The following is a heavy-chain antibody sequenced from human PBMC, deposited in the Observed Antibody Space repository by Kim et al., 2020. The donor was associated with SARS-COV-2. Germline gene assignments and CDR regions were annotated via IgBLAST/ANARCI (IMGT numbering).Heavy chain of an antibody. Sequence: SETLSLTCTVSGGSISSYYWSWIRQPPGKGLEWIGYIYYSGSTNYNPSLKSRVTISVDTSKNQFSLKLSSVTAADTAVYYCARGVHNWNSGGMDVWGQGTTVTVSS. J-gene: IGHJ6*02. CDR3: ARGVHNWNSGGMDV. V-gene: IGHV4-59*13. D-gene: IGHD1-1*01. CDR1: GGSISSYY. CDR2: IYYSGST.